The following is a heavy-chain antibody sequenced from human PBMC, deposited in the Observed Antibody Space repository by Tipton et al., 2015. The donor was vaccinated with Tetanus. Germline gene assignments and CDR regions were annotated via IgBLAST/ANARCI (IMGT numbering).Heavy chain of an antibody. Sequence: TLSLTCTVSGDSISSGDYYWSWIRQPPGKALEWIGYVHFTGSTFYNPSLKSRVTMSVDNSKNQFSLKLNSVTAADTAVYYCARESITIFGVVSIDYWGQGTLVTVSS. CDR1: GDSISSGDYY. D-gene: IGHD3-3*01. CDR3: ARESITIFGVVSIDY. V-gene: IGHV4-30-4*02. J-gene: IGHJ4*02. CDR2: VHFTGST.